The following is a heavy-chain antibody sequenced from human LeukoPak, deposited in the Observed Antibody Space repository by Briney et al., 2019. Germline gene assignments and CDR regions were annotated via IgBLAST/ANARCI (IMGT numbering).Heavy chain of an antibody. Sequence: GGSLRLSCAASGFTFTHYGMNWVRQAPGEGLEWVSGLISSGASTYYADSVKGRFTISRDNAKNSLYLQMSSLRAEDTAVYYCAREGVGVTHPFDYWGQGTLVTVSS. J-gene: IGHJ4*02. CDR1: GFTFTHYG. CDR2: LISSGAST. CDR3: AREGVGVTHPFDY. D-gene: IGHD4-23*01. V-gene: IGHV3-48*04.